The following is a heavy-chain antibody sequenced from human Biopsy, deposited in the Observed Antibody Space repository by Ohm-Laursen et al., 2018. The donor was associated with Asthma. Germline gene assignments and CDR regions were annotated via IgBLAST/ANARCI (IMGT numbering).Heavy chain of an antibody. CDR1: GDSLTDLS. D-gene: IGHD4-17*01. J-gene: IGHJ4*02. V-gene: IGHV1-24*01. CDR3: ASDFPKDYVRYNFQF. Sequence: GSSVNASCKISGDSLTDLSMHWVRQAPGQGLEWMGGQDHEEGGTVNARRFQGRVTMTEDTSTDTAYMELSSLSSDDTAVYYCASDFPKDYVRYNFQFWGQGTLVTVSS. CDR2: QDHEEGGT.